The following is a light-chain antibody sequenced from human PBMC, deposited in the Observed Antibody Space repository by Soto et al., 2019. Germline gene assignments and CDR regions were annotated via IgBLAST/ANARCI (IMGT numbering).Light chain of an antibody. CDR1: QSVSSY. Sequence: EIVLTQSPATLSLSPGERATLSCRASQSVSSYLAWYQQKPGQAPRLLIYDASNRATGIPARFSGSGSGTDFTLTNSSLEPEDLSVYYGQQRSNWPLTFGGGTKVEIK. J-gene: IGKJ4*01. CDR2: DAS. CDR3: QQRSNWPLT. V-gene: IGKV3-11*01.